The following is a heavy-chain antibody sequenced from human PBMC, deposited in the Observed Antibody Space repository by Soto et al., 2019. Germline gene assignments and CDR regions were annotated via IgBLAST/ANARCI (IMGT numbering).Heavy chain of an antibody. Sequence: VGSLRLSCAASGFNFDNYYMAWVRQAPGKGLEWVANIKKDGSGSNYVDSLKGRFTISRDNAKNSLYLQMNNLKAEDSGVYFCARDTTGILDYWGQGTLVTAPQ. CDR1: GFNFDNYY. CDR2: IKKDGSGS. CDR3: ARDTTGILDY. D-gene: IGHD1-1*01. J-gene: IGHJ4*02. V-gene: IGHV3-7*01.